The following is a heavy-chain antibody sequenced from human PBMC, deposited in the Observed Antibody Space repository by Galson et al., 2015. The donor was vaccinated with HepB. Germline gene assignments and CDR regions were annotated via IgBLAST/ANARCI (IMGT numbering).Heavy chain of an antibody. D-gene: IGHD2-2*01. J-gene: IGHJ4*02. V-gene: IGHV3-33*01. CDR1: GFTFSSYG. CDR3: ARDGDLLYQLLFDY. CDR2: IWYDGSNK. Sequence: SLRLSCAASGFTFSSYGMHWVRQAPGKGLEWVAVIWYDGSNKYYADSVKGRFTISRDNSKNTLYLQMNSLRAEDTAAYYCARDGDLLYQLLFDYWGQGTLVTVSS.